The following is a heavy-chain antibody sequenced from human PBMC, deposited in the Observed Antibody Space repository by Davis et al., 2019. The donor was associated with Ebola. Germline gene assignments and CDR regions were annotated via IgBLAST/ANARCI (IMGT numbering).Heavy chain of an antibody. CDR2: IYYSGST. Sequence: MPSETLSLTCTVSGGSISSGGYYWSWIRQHPGKGLEWIGYIYYSGSTYYNPSLKSRVTISVDTSKNQFSLKLSSVTAADTAVYYCARGGLGSGYYRVYYGMDVWGQGTTVTVSS. D-gene: IGHD3-3*01. CDR3: ARGGLGSGYYRVYYGMDV. CDR1: GGSISSGGYY. V-gene: IGHV4-31*03. J-gene: IGHJ6*02.